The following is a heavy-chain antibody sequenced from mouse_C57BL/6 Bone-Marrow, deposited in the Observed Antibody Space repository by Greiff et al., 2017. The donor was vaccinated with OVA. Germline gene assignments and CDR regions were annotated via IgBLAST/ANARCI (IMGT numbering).Heavy chain of an antibody. CDR2: ISSGGDYI. CDR3: TRRVYYYAMDY. CDR1: GFTFSSYA. Sequence: DVMLVESGEGLVKPGGSLKLSCAASGFTFSSYAMSWVRQTPEKRLEWVAYISSGGDYIYYADTVKGRFTISRDNARNTLYLQMSSLKSEDTAMYYCTRRVYYYAMDYWGQGTSVTVSS. V-gene: IGHV5-9-1*02. J-gene: IGHJ4*01.